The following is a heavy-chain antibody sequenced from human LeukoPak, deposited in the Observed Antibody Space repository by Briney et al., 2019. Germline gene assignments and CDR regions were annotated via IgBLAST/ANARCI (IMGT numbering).Heavy chain of an antibody. J-gene: IGHJ4*02. CDR2: ISGSGGST. CDR3: AKDGLLRYFDWSYYFDY. Sequence: PGGSLRLSCAASGFTFSSYAMSWVRQAPGKGLERVSAISGSGGSTYYADSVKGRFTISRDNSKNTLYLQMNSLRAEDTAVYYCAKDGLLRYFDWSYYFDYWGQGTLVTVSS. CDR1: GFTFSSYA. V-gene: IGHV3-23*01. D-gene: IGHD3-9*01.